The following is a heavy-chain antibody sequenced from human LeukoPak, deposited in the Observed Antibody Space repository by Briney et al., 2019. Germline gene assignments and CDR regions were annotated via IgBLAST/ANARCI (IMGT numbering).Heavy chain of an antibody. CDR1: GFTFSSYD. CDR3: ARGLPGGFDY. D-gene: IGHD3-16*01. Sequence: GGSLRLSCAASGFTFSSYDMHWVRQATGKGLEWVSGISTAGDTYYPGSVKGRFTVSRENAKNSLYLQMNSLRAGDTAVYYCARGLPGGFDYWGQGALVTVSS. CDR2: ISTAGDT. V-gene: IGHV3-13*01. J-gene: IGHJ4*02.